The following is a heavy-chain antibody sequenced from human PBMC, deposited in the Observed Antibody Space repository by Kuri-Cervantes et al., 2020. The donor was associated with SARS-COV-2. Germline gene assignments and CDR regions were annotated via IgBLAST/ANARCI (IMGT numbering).Heavy chain of an antibody. CDR2: IIPIFGTA. Sequence: SVKVSCKASGGTFSSYAISWVRQAPGQGLEWMGGIIPIFGTANYAQKFQGRATITADESTSTAYMELSSLRSEDTAVYYCARDKRGYSGYDYILLYYYGMDVWGQGTTVTVSS. D-gene: IGHD5-12*01. CDR1: GGTFSSYA. CDR3: ARDKRGYSGYDYILLYYYGMDV. J-gene: IGHJ6*02. V-gene: IGHV1-69*13.